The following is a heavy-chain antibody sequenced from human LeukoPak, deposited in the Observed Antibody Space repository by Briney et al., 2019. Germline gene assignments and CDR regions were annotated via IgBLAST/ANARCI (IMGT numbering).Heavy chain of an antibody. CDR1: GYTFTSYG. CDR3: AREGVAARRNPRGYYFDD. V-gene: IGHV1-18*01. D-gene: IGHD6-6*01. J-gene: IGHJ4*02. CDR2: ISAYNGNT. Sequence: ASVKVSCKASGYTFTSYGISWVRQAPGQGLEWMGWISAYNGNTNYAQKLQGRVTMTTDTSTSTAYMELRSLRSDDTAVYYCAREGVAARRNPRGYYFDDWGQGTLVTVSS.